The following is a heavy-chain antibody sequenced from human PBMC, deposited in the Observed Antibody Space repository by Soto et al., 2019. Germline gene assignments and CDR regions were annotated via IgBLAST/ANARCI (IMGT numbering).Heavy chain of an antibody. CDR1: GFTFSNSA. V-gene: IGHV3-30*18. D-gene: IGHD3-3*01. J-gene: IGHJ4*02. CDR2: LSYDGSHN. CDR3: AKDRSTVFGVVSYSSDY. Sequence: QVQLVESGGGVVQPGRSLRLSCAASGFTFSNSAMHWVRQTPDKGLEWVAFLSYDGSHNYYADSVKGRFTISRDNSKNTLYLQMNSLRVEDTAVYYYAKDRSTVFGVVSYSSDYWGQGTLVTVSS.